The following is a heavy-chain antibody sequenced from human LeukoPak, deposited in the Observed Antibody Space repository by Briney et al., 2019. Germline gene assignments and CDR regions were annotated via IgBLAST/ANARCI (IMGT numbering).Heavy chain of an antibody. CDR1: GGSVSSSSYY. D-gene: IGHD2-21*01. V-gene: IGHV4-39*07. Sequence: SETLSLTCTVSGGSVSSSSYYWGWIRQPPGKGLEWIGSINCSGSTYYNPSLKSRVTILVDTSKNQFSLKMTSVTAADTAVYYCARAPQRSYQHNWFDPWGQGTLVTVSS. CDR2: INCSGST. CDR3: ARAPQRSYQHNWFDP. J-gene: IGHJ5*02.